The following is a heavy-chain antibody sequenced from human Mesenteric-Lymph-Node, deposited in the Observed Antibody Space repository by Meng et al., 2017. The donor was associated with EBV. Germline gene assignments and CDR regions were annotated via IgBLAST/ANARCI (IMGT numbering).Heavy chain of an antibody. Sequence: QITLKESGPTLMRPTQTLTLTCTLPGFSIGTTGVAVGWIRQPPGQALEWLALIYWDGEKHYSPSLKSRLTITKDTSKNQVILTMTKVYPVDTATYYCAHSFTTSGNWFDYWGQGALVTVSS. D-gene: IGHD2/OR15-2a*01. CDR3: AHSFTTSGNWFDY. CDR1: GFSIGTTGVA. J-gene: IGHJ5*01. V-gene: IGHV2-5*02. CDR2: IYWDGEK.